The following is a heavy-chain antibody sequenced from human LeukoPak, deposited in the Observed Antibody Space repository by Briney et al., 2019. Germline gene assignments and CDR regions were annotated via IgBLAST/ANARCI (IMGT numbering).Heavy chain of an antibody. CDR1: GFTFSSYD. CDR3: ARVRIYYDSSGYLQTAPFDY. V-gene: IGHV3-13*01. J-gene: IGHJ4*02. D-gene: IGHD3-22*01. CDR2: IGTAGDT. Sequence: PGGSLRLSCAASGFTFSSYDMHWVRQATGKGLEWVSAIGTAGDTYYPGSVKGRFTISRENAKNSLYLQMNSLRAGDTAVYYCARVRIYYDSSGYLQTAPFDYWGQGTLVTVSS.